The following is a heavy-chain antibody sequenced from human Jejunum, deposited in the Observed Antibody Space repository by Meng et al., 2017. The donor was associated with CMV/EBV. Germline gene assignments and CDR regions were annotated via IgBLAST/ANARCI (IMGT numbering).Heavy chain of an antibody. CDR2: ITASSSHT. CDR3: ARRPTSG. Sequence: RLSCAASGFIFRGYGMSWFRQAPEKGLEWVSSITASSSHTYYADSLKGRFTVSRDDAKSSLFLQMDSLRAEDTAMYYCARRPTSGWGQGTRVTVSS. J-gene: IGHJ4*02. CDR1: GFIFRGYG. D-gene: IGHD3-10*01. V-gene: IGHV3-21*01.